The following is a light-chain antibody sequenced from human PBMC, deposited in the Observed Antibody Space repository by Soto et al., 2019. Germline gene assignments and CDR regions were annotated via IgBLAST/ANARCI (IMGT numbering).Light chain of an antibody. CDR1: SSDVGGYNY. Sequence: QSALTQPASVSGSPGQSITISCTGTSSDVGGYNYVSWYQQHPGKAPKLMIYDVSNRPSGVSNRFSGSKSGNTASLTISGLQAEGEADYYCSSYTSSISVVFGGGTKLTVL. J-gene: IGLJ2*01. V-gene: IGLV2-14*03. CDR3: SSYTSSISVV. CDR2: DVS.